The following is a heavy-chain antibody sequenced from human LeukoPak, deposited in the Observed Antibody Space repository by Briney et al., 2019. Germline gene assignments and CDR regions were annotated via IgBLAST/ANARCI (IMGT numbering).Heavy chain of an antibody. CDR3: ARKGGSWSLFWDY. V-gene: IGHV3-7*01. J-gene: IGHJ4*02. CDR2: IKQEGSET. CDR1: GFTFSSYW. Sequence: PGGPLRLSCAASGFTFSSYWMTLVRQAPGEGVGWVSSIKQEGSETYYVDSVKGRFTISRDNAKNSLLLEVNSLRAEDTPVYYCARKGGSWSLFWDYWGKGPLVTVSS. D-gene: IGHD6-13*01.